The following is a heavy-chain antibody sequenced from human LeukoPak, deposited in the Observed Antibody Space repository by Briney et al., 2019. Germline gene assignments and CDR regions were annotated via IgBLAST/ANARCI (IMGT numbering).Heavy chain of an antibody. CDR3: ARYSRNGVDEIGF. V-gene: IGHV4-38-2*01. D-gene: IGHD5-12*01. CDR2: IYHGGST. CDR1: GYSISSGYY. J-gene: IGHJ4*02. Sequence: PSETLSLTCAVSGYSISSGYYWGWIRQPPRRGLEWIGTIYHGGSTYYNPSLTSRVTIPVDTSKNQLSLKLTSVTAADTAVYYCARYSRNGVDEIGFWGQGTLVIVSS.